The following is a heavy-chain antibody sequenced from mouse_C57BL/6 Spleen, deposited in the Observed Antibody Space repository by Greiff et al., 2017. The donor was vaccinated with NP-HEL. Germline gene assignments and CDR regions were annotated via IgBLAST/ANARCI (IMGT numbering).Heavy chain of an antibody. V-gene: IGHV5-4*01. Sequence: EVKLVESGGGLVKPGGSLKLSCAASGFTFSSYAMSWVRQTPEKRLEWVATISDGGSYTYYPDNVKGRFTISRDNAKNNLYLQMRHLKSEDTAMYYCARERGDFDYWGQGTTLTVSS. CDR2: ISDGGSYT. J-gene: IGHJ2*01. CDR1: GFTFSSYA. CDR3: ARERGDFDY.